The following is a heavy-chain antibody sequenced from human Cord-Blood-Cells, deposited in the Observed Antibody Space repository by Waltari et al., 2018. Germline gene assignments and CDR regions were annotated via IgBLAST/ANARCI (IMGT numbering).Heavy chain of an antibody. D-gene: IGHD2-2*02. CDR1: GYTFTSYY. CDR3: ARTPYCSSTCCYTGWFDP. CDR2: IEPSGGRT. J-gene: IGHJ5*02. Sequence: QVQLVQSGAEVKTPGASVKVSCKASGYTFTSYYMHWVRQAPGQGLEWMGIIEPSGGRTNYAQRCQGRVTMTRETSTSTVYMELSSLRSEDTAVYYCARTPYCSSTCCYTGWFDPWGQGTLVTVSS. V-gene: IGHV1-46*01.